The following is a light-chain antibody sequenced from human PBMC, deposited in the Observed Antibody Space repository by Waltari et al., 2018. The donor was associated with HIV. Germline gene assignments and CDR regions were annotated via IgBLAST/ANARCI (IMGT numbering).Light chain of an antibody. CDR3: QSYDSSLSGSGV. J-gene: IGLJ3*02. CDR1: SSNIGAHYD. V-gene: IGLV1-40*01. CDR2: GNN. Sequence: QSVLTQPPSVSGAPGQRVTISCTGSSSNIGAHYDVHWYQQLPGTAPKLLIYGNNDRPSGVPDRCSGSKAGTSASLAITGLQAEDEADYYCQSYDSSLSGSGVFGGVTKLTVL.